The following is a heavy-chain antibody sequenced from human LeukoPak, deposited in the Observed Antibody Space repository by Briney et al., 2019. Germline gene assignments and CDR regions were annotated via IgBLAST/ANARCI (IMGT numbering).Heavy chain of an antibody. CDR2: IYYSGST. CDR3: ARHYVWGSYRYTGPLGFDY. D-gene: IGHD3-16*02. CDR1: GGSISSSSYY. Sequence: SETLSLTCTVSGGSISSSSYYWGWIRQPPGKGLEWIGSIYYSGSTYYNPSLKSQVTISVDTSKNQFSLKLSSVTAADTAVYYCARHYVWGSYRYTGPLGFDYWGQGTLVTVSS. V-gene: IGHV4-39*01. J-gene: IGHJ4*02.